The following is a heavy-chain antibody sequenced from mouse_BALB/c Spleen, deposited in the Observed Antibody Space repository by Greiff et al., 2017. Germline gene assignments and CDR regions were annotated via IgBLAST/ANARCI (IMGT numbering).Heavy chain of an antibody. V-gene: IGHV5-6*01. Sequence: EVQGVESGGDLVKPGGSLKLSCAASGFTFSSYGMSWVRQTPDKRLEWVATISSGGSYTYYPDSVKGRFTISRDNAKNTLYLQMSSLKSEDTAMYYCASAYGNSDAMDYWGQGTSVTVSS. CDR1: GFTFSSYG. CDR3: ASAYGNSDAMDY. CDR2: ISSGGSYT. J-gene: IGHJ4*01. D-gene: IGHD2-10*02.